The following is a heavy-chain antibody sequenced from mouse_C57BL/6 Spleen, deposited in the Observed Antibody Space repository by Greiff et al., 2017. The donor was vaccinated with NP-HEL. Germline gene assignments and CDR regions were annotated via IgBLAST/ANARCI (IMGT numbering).Heavy chain of an antibody. D-gene: IGHD2-4*01. CDR3: AREGDYDSDGGDFDY. Sequence: EVQLQESGPGLVKPSQSLSLTCSVTGYSITSGYYWNWIRQFPGNKLEWMGYISYDGSNNYNPSLKNRITLTRDTSNNQFYLKLNSVTTEDTATYYCAREGDYDSDGGDFDYWGQGTTLTVSS. J-gene: IGHJ2*01. CDR1: GYSITSGYY. V-gene: IGHV3-6*01. CDR2: ISYDGSN.